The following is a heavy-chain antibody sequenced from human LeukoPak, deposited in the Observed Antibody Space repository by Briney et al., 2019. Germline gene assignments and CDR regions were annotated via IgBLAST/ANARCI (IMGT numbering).Heavy chain of an antibody. CDR3: AKEAGSSGCYYFDY. J-gene: IGHJ4*02. V-gene: IGHV3-23*01. CDR1: GFTFSRYA. D-gene: IGHD6-19*01. Sequence: PGGSLRLSCAASGFTFSRYAMNWVRQAPGKGLEWVSTISGSGSGGNTYYADSVKGQFTISRDISKNTLYLQMNSLRAEDTAVYYCAKEAGSSGCYYFDYWGQGTLVTVSS. CDR2: ISGSGSGGNT.